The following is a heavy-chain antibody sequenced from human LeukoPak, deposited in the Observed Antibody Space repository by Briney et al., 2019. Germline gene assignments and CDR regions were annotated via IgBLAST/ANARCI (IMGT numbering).Heavy chain of an antibody. J-gene: IGHJ4*02. CDR3: ASPEGLGATIDY. CDR1: SGSFSGYY. Sequence: SETLSLTCAVYSGSFSGYYWNWIRQSPGKGLEWIGEINHSGITNYNPSLKSRVTISEDMSRNQFSLKLSSVTAADTAVYYCASPEGLGATIDYWGQGTLVTVSS. V-gene: IGHV4-34*01. CDR2: INHSGIT. D-gene: IGHD1-26*01.